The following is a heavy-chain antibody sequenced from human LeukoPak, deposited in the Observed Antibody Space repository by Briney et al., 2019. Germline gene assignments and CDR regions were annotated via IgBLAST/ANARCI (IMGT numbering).Heavy chain of an antibody. CDR2: ISYDGSYK. Sequence: GGSLRLSCAASEFTFSTYGMHWVRQAPGKGLEWVAVISYDGSYKFYADSVKGRFTISRDNSKSTLYLQMNSLKAEDTAVYYCARLMAVRLGGMDVWGQGTAVTVSS. D-gene: IGHD6-19*01. CDR1: EFTFSTYG. J-gene: IGHJ6*02. CDR3: ARLMAVRLGGMDV. V-gene: IGHV3-30*03.